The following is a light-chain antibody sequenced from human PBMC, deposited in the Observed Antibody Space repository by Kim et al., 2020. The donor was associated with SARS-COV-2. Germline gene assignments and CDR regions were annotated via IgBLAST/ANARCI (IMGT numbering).Light chain of an antibody. CDR2: DTS. J-gene: IGKJ4*01. CDR1: QSVNMY. CDR3: QQYESWSPLT. Sequence: EIVLTQSPATLSVSPGERVTLSCRASQSVNMYLAWYQQRPGQAPRLLIYDTSTRATGIPARFSGSGSGTEFTLTISSLQSEDFAVYYCQQYESWSPLTFGGGTKVDIK. V-gene: IGKV3-15*01.